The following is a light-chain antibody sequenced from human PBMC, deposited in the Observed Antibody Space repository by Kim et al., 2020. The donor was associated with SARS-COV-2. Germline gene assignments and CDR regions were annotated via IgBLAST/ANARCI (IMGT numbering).Light chain of an antibody. V-gene: IGKV1-6*01. CDR3: LQDYNYPRT. J-gene: IGKJ1*01. CDR1: QDIRID. CDR2: VAS. Sequence: AAVGARVTITWRASQDIRIDLDWYQQKPGKAPKLLIHVASSLQSGVPSRFSGSGSGTDFTLTISSLQPEDFATYYCLQDYNYPRTFGQGTKVDIK.